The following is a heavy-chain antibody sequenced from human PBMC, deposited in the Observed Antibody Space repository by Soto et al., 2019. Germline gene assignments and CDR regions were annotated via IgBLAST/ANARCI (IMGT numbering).Heavy chain of an antibody. CDR2: ITQTSGDT. CDR1: GFSFSAYT. J-gene: IGHJ4*02. V-gene: IGHV3-48*01. D-gene: IGHD6-19*01. Sequence: EVQMVESGGGLVQPGGSLRLSCEVSGFSFSAYTMNWFRHTPGLGLEWLAFITQTSGDTYYADSVKGRFTISRDNGKSSLYLEMSDLRAEDTAVYYCARDLGCAFDYWGRGTLVTVSS. CDR3: ARDLGCAFDY.